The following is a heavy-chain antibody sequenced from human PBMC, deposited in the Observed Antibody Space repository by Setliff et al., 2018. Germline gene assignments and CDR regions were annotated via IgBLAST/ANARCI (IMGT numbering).Heavy chain of an antibody. V-gene: IGHV3-73*01. J-gene: IGHJ4*02. CDR3: AKDTVNDGFWDFDS. CDR2: IRSKANSYAT. Sequence: GGSLRLSCAASGFSFSDSAIHWVRQASGKGLEWIGRIRSKANSYATAYAASVKGRFTISRDNSKNSCFLQMNNLRVEDTATYYCAKDTVNDGFWDFDSWGQGTLVTVSS. D-gene: IGHD4-17*01. CDR1: GFSFSDSA.